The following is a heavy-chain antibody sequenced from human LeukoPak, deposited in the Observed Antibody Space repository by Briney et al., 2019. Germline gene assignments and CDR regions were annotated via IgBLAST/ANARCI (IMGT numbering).Heavy chain of an antibody. J-gene: IGHJ4*02. D-gene: IGHD1-7*01. CDR3: AKDLVNWNYDTAFVY. V-gene: IGHV3-33*06. Sequence: PGGSLRLSCAASGFTFSSYGMHWVRQAPGKGLEWVAVIWYDGSNKYYADSVKGRFTISRDNSKNTLYLQMNSLRAEDTAVYYCAKDLVNWNYDTAFVYWGQGTLVTVSS. CDR1: GFTFSSYG. CDR2: IWYDGSNK.